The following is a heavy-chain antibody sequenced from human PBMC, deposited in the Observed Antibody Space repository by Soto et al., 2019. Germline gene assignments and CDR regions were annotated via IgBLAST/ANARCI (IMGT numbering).Heavy chain of an antibody. CDR1: GFTFSSYW. CDR2: INSDGSST. CDR3: ARVRYSYGSIYGMDV. Sequence: GGSLRLSCAASGFTFSSYWMHWVRQAPGKGLVWVSRINSDGSSTSYADSVKGRFTISRDNAKNTLYLQMNSLRAEDTAVYYCARVRYSYGSIYGMDVWGQGTTVTVSS. J-gene: IGHJ6*02. D-gene: IGHD5-18*01. V-gene: IGHV3-74*01.